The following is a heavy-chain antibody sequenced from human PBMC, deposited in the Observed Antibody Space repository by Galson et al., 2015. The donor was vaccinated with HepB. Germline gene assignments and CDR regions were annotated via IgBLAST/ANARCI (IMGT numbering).Heavy chain of an antibody. CDR3: ARLGDFSGYTSA. Sequence: SLRLSCAASGFKFGGSAIHWVRQASGKGPEWVARIRSKANNYSTSYVPALGGRFTISRDDSKNMAYLHMRRLKADDTAVYYCARLGDFSGYTSAWGQGTQVTVSS. CDR2: IRSKANNYST. J-gene: IGHJ4*02. D-gene: IGHD5-18*01. CDR1: GFKFGGSA. V-gene: IGHV3-73*01.